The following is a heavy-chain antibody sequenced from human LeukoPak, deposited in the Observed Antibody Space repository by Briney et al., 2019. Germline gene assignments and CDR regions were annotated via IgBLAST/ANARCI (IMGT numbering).Heavy chain of an antibody. CDR2: MNPNSGDT. CDR3: LRGGGRSSCDY. D-gene: IGHD2-15*01. J-gene: IGHJ4*02. Sequence: GASVKVSCKPSGYTFTAYNIHWVRQAPGQGLEWMGWMNPNSGDTNYAQNFQGRVTKTRDTSISTAYMELSSLRSDDTAVYFYLRGGGRSSCDYWGQGTPVTVSS. V-gene: IGHV1-2*02. CDR1: GYTFTAYN.